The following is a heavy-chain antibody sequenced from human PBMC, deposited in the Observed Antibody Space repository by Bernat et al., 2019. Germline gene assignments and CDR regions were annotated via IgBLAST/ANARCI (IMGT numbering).Heavy chain of an antibody. J-gene: IGHJ5*02. CDR2: INTNTGNP. V-gene: IGHV7-4-1*02. CDR3: SRDRGSPNKQWLVLVNYFDP. CDR1: GYTFSDYA. Sequence: QVQLVQSGSELKKPGASVKVSCKASGYTFSDYAMNWVRQAPGQGLEWMGWINTNTGNPTYAQGFTGRFVFSLDTSVSTAYLQISSLEAEDTAVYYCSRDRGSPNKQWLVLVNYFDPWGQGTLVTVSS. D-gene: IGHD6-19*01.